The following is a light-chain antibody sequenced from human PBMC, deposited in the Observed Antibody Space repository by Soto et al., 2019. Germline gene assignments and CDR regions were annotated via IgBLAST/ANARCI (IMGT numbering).Light chain of an antibody. J-gene: IGLJ1*01. Sequence: QAVVTQPPSASGTPGQRVTISCSGSSSNIGSNTVHWYQQLPGTAPKLLIYSDNQRPSGVPDRFSDSKSGTSASLAISGLQSEDEADYFCAAWDDSLKGYVFGTGTKLTVL. CDR3: AAWDDSLKGYV. CDR2: SDN. CDR1: SSNIGSNT. V-gene: IGLV1-44*01.